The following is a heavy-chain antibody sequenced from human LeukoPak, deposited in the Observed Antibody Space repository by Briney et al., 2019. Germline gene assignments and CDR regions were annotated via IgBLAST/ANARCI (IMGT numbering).Heavy chain of an antibody. CDR1: GGTFSSYA. CDR3: ARDTSLIAAAGPDYYYYGMDV. J-gene: IGHJ6*04. D-gene: IGHD6-13*01. Sequence: WASVKVSCKASGGTFSSYAISWVRQAPVQGLEWMGGIIPICGTANYAQKFQGRVTITADESTSTAYMELSSLRSEDTAVYYCARDTSLIAAAGPDYYYYGMDVWGKGTTVTVSS. V-gene: IGHV1-69*01. CDR2: IIPICGTA.